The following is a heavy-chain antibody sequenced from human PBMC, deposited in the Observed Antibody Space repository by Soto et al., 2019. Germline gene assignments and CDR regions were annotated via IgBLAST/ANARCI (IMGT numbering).Heavy chain of an antibody. J-gene: IGHJ4*02. CDR1: GYTFTSYG. V-gene: IGHV1-18*04. CDR3: ARGGLWFGELQFFDY. D-gene: IGHD3-10*01. CDR2: ISAYNGNT. Sequence: ASVKVSCKASGYTFTSYGISWVRQAPGQGLEWMGWISAYNGNTNYAQKLQGRVTMTTDTSTSTAYMELRSLRSDDTAAYYCARGGLWFGELQFFDYWGQGTLVTVSS.